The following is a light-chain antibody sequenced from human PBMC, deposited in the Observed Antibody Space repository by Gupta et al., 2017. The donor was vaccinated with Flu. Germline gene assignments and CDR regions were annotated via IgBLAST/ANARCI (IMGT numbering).Light chain of an antibody. CDR2: DDS. V-gene: IGLV3-21*03. CDR3: QVWDSISDHLV. Sequence: GKTARITCGGNNIGSKTVHWYQQRPGQAPVLVVYDDSARPSGIPERFSGSNSGNTATLTISRVEAGDEADYYCQVWDSISDHLVFGGGTKLTVL. J-gene: IGLJ2*01. CDR1: NIGSKT.